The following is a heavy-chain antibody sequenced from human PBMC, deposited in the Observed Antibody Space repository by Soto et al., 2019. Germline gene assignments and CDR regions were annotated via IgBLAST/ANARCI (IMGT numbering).Heavy chain of an antibody. J-gene: IGHJ1*01. D-gene: IGHD1-7*01. Sequence: QVQQLEPAPGLVKPWDTLSLTCTVSGAYVSDFSWSWIRRPAGKGLEWIGRITVNGITQYTPSFRSRVTMSMATSRHQFSLNLQSATAADTALYYCASESGENWTYEAHWGQGTLVTVSS. CDR1: GAYVSDFS. CDR3: ASESGENWTYEAH. CDR2: ITVNGIT. V-gene: IGHV4-4*07.